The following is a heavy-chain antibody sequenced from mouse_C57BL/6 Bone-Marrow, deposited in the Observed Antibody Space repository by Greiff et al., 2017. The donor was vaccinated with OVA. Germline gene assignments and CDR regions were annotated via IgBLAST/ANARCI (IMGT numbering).Heavy chain of an antibody. CDR3: ARDDYYYGSSPAWFAY. J-gene: IGHJ3*01. V-gene: IGHV7-1*01. Sequence: EVKLVESGGGLVQSGRSLRLSCATSGFTFSDFYMEWVRQAPGKGLEWIAASRNKANDYTTEYSASVKGRFIVSRDTSQSILYLQMNALRAEDTAIYYCARDDYYYGSSPAWFAYWGQGTLVTVSA. D-gene: IGHD1-1*01. CDR2: SRNKANDYTT. CDR1: GFTFSDFY.